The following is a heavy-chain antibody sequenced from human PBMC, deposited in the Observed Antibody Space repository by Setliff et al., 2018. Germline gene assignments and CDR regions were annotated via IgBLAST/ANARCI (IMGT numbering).Heavy chain of an antibody. CDR1: GFTFSRYW. V-gene: IGHV3-7*01. CDR2: IKEDGSEK. CDR3: TRDIVVFTDIDYYYSGMDV. J-gene: IGHJ6*02. D-gene: IGHD2-21*01. Sequence: LRLSCVASGFTFSRYWMSWVRQAPGKGLGWVANIKEDGSEKYYVDSVKGRFTMSRDNAKNSLYQQMNSLRDEDTAVYYCTRDIVVFTDIDYYYSGMDVWGQGTAVTVSS.